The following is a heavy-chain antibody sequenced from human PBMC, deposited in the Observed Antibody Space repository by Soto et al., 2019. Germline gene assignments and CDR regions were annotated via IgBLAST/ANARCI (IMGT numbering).Heavy chain of an antibody. CDR1: GGSISSGGYY. Sequence: SETLSLTCTVSGGSISSGGYYWSWIRQHPGKGLEWIGYIYYSGSTYYNPSLKSRVTISVDTSKNQFSLKLSSVTAADTAVYYCARVSSTVRGVMGPRYYFDYWGQGTLVTVSS. J-gene: IGHJ4*02. V-gene: IGHV4-31*02. D-gene: IGHD3-10*01. CDR3: ARVSSTVRGVMGPRYYFDY. CDR2: IYYSGST.